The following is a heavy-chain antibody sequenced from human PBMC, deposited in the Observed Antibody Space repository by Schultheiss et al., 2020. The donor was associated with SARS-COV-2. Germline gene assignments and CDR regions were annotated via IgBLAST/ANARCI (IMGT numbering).Heavy chain of an antibody. V-gene: IGHV3-30*07. D-gene: IGHD1-1*01. CDR1: GFTFSSYA. CDR2: ISYDGSNK. J-gene: IGHJ4*02. Sequence: GGSLRLSCAASGFTFSSYAMHWVRQAPGKGLEWVAVISYDGSNKYYADSVKGRFTISRDNSKNTLYLQMNSLRGEDTAVYYCARERVGRDYFDYWGQGTLVTVSS. CDR3: ARERVGRDYFDY.